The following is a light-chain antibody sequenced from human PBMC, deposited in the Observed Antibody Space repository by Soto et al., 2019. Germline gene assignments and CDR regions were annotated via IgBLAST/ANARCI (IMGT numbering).Light chain of an antibody. Sequence: EIVLTQSPATLSLSPGERATLSCRASQSVSSSLAWYQQKPGQAPRLLIYGTSTRATGIPDRFSGSGSGTDFTLTISRLEPEDFAVYYCQQYGTSPQTFGGGTKVEIK. CDR2: GTS. CDR3: QQYGTSPQT. J-gene: IGKJ4*01. V-gene: IGKV3-20*01. CDR1: QSVSSS.